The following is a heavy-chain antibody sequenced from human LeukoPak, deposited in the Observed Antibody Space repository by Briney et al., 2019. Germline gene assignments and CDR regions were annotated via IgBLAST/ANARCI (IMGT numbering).Heavy chain of an antibody. D-gene: IGHD6-19*01. V-gene: IGHV1-2*02. Sequence: ASLKVSCKPSGYTFTGYYLRCGRPGPGEGLEWMGWINPNSGGTNYAQKFQGRVTMTRDTSISTAYMELSRLRSDDTAVYYCARLEWYSSGCYWGQGTLVTVSS. CDR2: INPNSGGT. CDR1: GYTFTGYY. CDR3: ARLEWYSSGCY. J-gene: IGHJ4*02.